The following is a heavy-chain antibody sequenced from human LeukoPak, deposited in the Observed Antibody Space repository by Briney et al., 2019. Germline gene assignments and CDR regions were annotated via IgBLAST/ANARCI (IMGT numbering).Heavy chain of an antibody. Sequence: GGSLRLSCAASGFTFSSYWMSWVRQAPGKGLEWVANIKQDGSEKYYVDSVKGRFTISRDNAKNSLYLQMNSLRAEDTAVYYCARDHTDILTGYYYFDYWGQGTLVTVSS. CDR1: GFTFSSYW. CDR3: ARDHTDILTGYYYFDY. V-gene: IGHV3-7*01. CDR2: IKQDGSEK. D-gene: IGHD3-9*01. J-gene: IGHJ4*02.